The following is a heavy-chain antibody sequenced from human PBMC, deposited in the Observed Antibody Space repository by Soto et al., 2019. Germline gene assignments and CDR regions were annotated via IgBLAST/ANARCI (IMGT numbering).Heavy chain of an antibody. V-gene: IGHV3-23*01. Sequence: GGSLRLSCAASGFTFSSYAMSWVRQAPGKGLEWVSAISGSGGSTYYADSVKGRFTISRDNSKNTLYLQMNSLRAEDTAVYYCAKSSSMVRGVISEIDYRGQRTPVTVSS. CDR3: AKSSSMVRGVISEIDY. D-gene: IGHD3-10*01. J-gene: IGHJ4*02. CDR2: ISGSGGST. CDR1: GFTFSSYA.